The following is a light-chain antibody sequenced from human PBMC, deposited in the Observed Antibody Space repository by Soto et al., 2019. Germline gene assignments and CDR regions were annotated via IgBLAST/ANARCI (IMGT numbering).Light chain of an antibody. J-gene: IGKJ1*01. CDR3: QQYNDWPWT. CDR1: QTVYSN. CDR2: GAS. V-gene: IGKV3-15*01. Sequence: EIVMTQSPATLSVSPGERATLSCRASQTVYSNLAWYQQKPCQAPRLLIYGASTRATGIPARFSGSGSGTEFTLTISSLQSEDFAVYYCQQYNDWPWTYGQGTKVDIK.